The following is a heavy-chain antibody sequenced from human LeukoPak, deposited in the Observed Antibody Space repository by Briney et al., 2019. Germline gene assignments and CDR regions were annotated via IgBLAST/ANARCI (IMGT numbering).Heavy chain of an antibody. D-gene: IGHD5-18*01. CDR2: ISYDGSNK. Sequence: GGSLRLSCAASGFTFSSYGMHWVRQAPGKGLEWVAVISYDGSNKYYADSVKGRFTISRDNSKNTLYLQMNSLRAEDTAVYYCAKDSSGYSYGSTDYWGQGTLVTASS. J-gene: IGHJ4*02. CDR3: AKDSSGYSYGSTDY. V-gene: IGHV3-30*18. CDR1: GFTFSSYG.